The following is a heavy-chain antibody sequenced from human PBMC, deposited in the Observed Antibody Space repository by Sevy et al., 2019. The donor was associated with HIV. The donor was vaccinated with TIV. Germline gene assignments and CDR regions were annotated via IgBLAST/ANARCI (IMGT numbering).Heavy chain of an antibody. CDR1: GGSISSYY. D-gene: IGHD2-2*01. V-gene: IGHV4-59*01. CDR2: IYYSGST. Sequence: SETLSLTCTVSGGSISSYYWSWIRQPPGKGLEWIGYIYYSGSTNHNPSLKSRVTISVDTSKNQFSLKLSSVTAADTAVYYCAGANYAKGFDYWGQGTLVTVSS. CDR3: AGANYAKGFDY. J-gene: IGHJ4*02.